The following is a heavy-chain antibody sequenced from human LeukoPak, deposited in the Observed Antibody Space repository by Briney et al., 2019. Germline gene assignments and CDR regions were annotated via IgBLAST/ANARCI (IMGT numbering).Heavy chain of an antibody. CDR3: ARDRKWELRGAFDI. CDR2: MNPNSGNT. CDR1: GYTFTGYY. Sequence: GASVKVSCKASGYTFTGYYMHWVRQAPGQGLEWMGWMNPNSGNTGYAQKFQGRVTMTRNTSISTAYMELSSLRSEDTAVYYCARDRKWELRGAFDIWGQGTMVTVSS. D-gene: IGHD1-26*01. J-gene: IGHJ3*02. V-gene: IGHV1-8*02.